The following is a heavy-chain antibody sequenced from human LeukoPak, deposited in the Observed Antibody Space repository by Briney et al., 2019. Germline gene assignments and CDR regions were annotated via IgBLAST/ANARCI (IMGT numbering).Heavy chain of an antibody. D-gene: IGHD2-2*01. Sequence: SETLSLTCAVYGGSLNVNYWSWIRQPPGKGLEWIGYIYHSGSTYYNPSLKSRVTISVDRSKNQFSLKLSSVTAADTAVYYCARYCSSTSCFLDAFDIWGQGTMVTVSS. J-gene: IGHJ3*02. CDR1: GGSLNVNY. CDR3: ARYCSSTSCFLDAFDI. CDR2: IYHSGST. V-gene: IGHV4-34*01.